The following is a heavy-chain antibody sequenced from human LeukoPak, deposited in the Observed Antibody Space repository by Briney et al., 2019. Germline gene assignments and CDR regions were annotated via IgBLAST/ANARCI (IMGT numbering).Heavy chain of an antibody. D-gene: IGHD3-3*01. CDR2: IYPGDSDT. V-gene: IGHV5-51*01. CDR3: ARQNDFRLDY. CDR1: GYTFSSYW. J-gene: IGHJ4*02. Sequence: GESLRISCKGSGYTFSSYWIGWVRQMPGKGLEWMGIIYPGDSDTRYSPSLQGQVTISVDTSIGTAYLQWSSLKVSDTAIYYCARQNDFRLDYWGQGTLVTVSS.